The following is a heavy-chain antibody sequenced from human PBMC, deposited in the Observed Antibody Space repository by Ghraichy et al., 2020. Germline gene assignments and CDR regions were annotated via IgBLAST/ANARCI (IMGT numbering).Heavy chain of an antibody. V-gene: IGHV4-59*01. CDR3: ARDAPTPRITIFGVVTYYYGMDV. CDR2: IYYSGST. D-gene: IGHD3-3*01. Sequence: GSLRLSCTVSGGSISSYYWSWIRQPPGKGLEWIGYIYYSGSTNYNPSLKSRVTISVDTSKNQFSLKLSSVTAADTAVYYCARDAPTPRITIFGVVTYYYGMDVWGQGTTVTVSS. J-gene: IGHJ6*02. CDR1: GGSISSYY.